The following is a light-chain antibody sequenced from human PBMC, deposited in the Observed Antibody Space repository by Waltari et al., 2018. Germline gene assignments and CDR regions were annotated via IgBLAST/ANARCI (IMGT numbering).Light chain of an antibody. Sequence: QSALTQPASVSGSPGQSITISCTGTSRDVGFSNSVSRYQQHPGKAPKLMIYDVSNRPSGVSNRFSGSKSANTASLTISGLQAEDEADYYCSSYTSSSTLYVFGTGTKVTVL. J-gene: IGLJ1*01. CDR3: SSYTSSSTLYV. V-gene: IGLV2-14*03. CDR2: DVS. CDR1: SRDVGFSNS.